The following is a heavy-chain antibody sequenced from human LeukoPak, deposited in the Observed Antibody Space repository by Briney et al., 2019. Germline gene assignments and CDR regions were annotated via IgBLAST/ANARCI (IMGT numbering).Heavy chain of an antibody. CDR1: GYSISNGYY. V-gene: IGHV4-38-2*02. Sequence: KPSETLSLTCTVSGYSISNGYYWGWIRPPPGKALEWIGSIYHSGSTYYNPSLKSRVTISVDTSKNQFSLKLSSVTAADTAVYYCARVPLLYTVTTGFDYWGQGTLVTVSS. D-gene: IGHD4-17*01. CDR3: ARVPLLYTVTTGFDY. J-gene: IGHJ4*02. CDR2: IYHSGST.